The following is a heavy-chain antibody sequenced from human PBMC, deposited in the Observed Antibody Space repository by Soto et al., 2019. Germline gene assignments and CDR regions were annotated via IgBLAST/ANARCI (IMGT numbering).Heavy chain of an antibody. J-gene: IGHJ4*02. CDR1: GFTFSSYA. CDR3: ANLIRADFWSGPRPS. D-gene: IGHD3-3*01. V-gene: IGHV3-23*01. Sequence: EVQLLESGGGLVQPGGSLRLSCAASGFTFSSYAMSWVRQAPGKGLEWVSAISGSGGSTYYADSVKGRFTISRDNSKNTLYLQMNSLRAEDTAVYYCANLIRADFWSGPRPSWGQGTLVTVSS. CDR2: ISGSGGST.